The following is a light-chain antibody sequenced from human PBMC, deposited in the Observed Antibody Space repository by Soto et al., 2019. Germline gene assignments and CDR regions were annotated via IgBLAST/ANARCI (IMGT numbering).Light chain of an antibody. CDR2: AAS. Sequence: DIQMTQSPSSLSAFVGDRVTITCRASQGIRNDLGWYQQKPGKAPKRLIYAASSLQSGVPSRFSGSGSGTEFTLTISGLQPDDFASYYCQQYYSSWTFGQGTKVDIK. CDR3: QQYYSSWT. V-gene: IGKV1-17*01. CDR1: QGIRND. J-gene: IGKJ1*01.